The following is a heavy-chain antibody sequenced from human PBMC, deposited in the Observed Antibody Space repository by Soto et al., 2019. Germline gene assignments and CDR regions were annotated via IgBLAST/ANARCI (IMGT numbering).Heavy chain of an antibody. CDR1: GFTFSSYT. D-gene: IGHD3-16*01. Sequence: EVQLVESGGGLVKPGGSLRVSCTASGFTFSSYTMSWVRQAPGKGLEWVSSINSRGTYMVYADSVKGRFTISRDNAKNAIYQQLSSRRAEDSAVYYCRRGEYDDWGHCSLVTVSP. J-gene: IGHJ1*01. CDR3: RRGEYDD. CDR2: INSRGTYM. V-gene: IGHV3-21*01.